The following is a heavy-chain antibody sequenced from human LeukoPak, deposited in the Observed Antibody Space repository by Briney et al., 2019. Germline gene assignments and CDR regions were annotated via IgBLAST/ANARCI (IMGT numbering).Heavy chain of an antibody. V-gene: IGHV3-7*04. Sequence: PGGTLRLSCAASEFTFSNYWMSWVRQAPGKGLEWVANVKQDGSEKYYVDALKGRFPISRDNARNSLYLQMTGLRADDTAVYYCARENYDILTYFGTGMDVWGQGTTVTVSS. D-gene: IGHD3-9*01. J-gene: IGHJ6*02. CDR2: VKQDGSEK. CDR1: EFTFSNYW. CDR3: ARENYDILTYFGTGMDV.